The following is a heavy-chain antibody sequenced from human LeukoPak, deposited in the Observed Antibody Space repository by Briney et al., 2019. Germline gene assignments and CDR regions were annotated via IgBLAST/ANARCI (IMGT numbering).Heavy chain of an antibody. CDR3: AREYDY. CDR1: AVSISRHF. CDR2: VFSSGST. J-gene: IGHJ4*01. Sequence: SETLSLTCTVSAVSISRHFWSWIRQTPEKGLEWLGYVFSSGSTNYNPSLKSRITISLDTSKHQFSLTLNSVTAADTAVYYCAREYDYWGLGTLVTVSS. V-gene: IGHV4-59*11.